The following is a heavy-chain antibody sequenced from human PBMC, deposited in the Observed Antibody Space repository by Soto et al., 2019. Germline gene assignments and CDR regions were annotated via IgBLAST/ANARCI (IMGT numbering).Heavy chain of an antibody. J-gene: IGHJ6*02. CDR1: GYTFTSYY. Sequence: GASVQVSCKASGYTFTSYYMHWVRQAPGQGLEWMGIINPSGGSTRYAQKFQGRVTMTRDTSTSTVYMELSSLRSEDTAVYYCAREGIDSSGYYYFSDYYYGMDVWGQGITVTVSS. CDR3: AREGIDSSGYYYFSDYYYGMDV. D-gene: IGHD3-22*01. CDR2: INPSGGST. V-gene: IGHV1-46*03.